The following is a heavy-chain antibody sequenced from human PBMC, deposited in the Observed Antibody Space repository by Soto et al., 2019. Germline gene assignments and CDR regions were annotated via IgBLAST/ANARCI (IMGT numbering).Heavy chain of an antibody. V-gene: IGHV4-39*01. Sequence: PSETPALTCTVSGGLISSSSYYWGWIRQPPGKGLEWIGSIYYSGSPYYNPSLKSRVTISVDTSKNQFSLKLSSVTAADTAVYYCARHGLAAQHYYYYIDVWGKGTTVTVSS. CDR1: GGLISSSSYY. CDR3: ARHGLAAQHYYYYIDV. CDR2: IYYSGSP. J-gene: IGHJ6*03. D-gene: IGHD6-6*01.